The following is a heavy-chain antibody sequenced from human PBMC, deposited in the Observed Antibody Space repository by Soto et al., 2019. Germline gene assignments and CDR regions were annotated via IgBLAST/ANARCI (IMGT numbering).Heavy chain of an antibody. V-gene: IGHV4-4*02. Sequence: SETLSLTCAVSGGSISSSNWWGWVRQPPGKGLEWIGEIYHSGSTNYNPSLKSRVTISVDKSKNQFSLKLSSVTAADTAVYYCARELGTMVRGVRGMDVWGKGTTVTVSS. CDR1: GGSISSSNW. D-gene: IGHD3-10*01. CDR2: IYHSGST. CDR3: ARELGTMVRGVRGMDV. J-gene: IGHJ6*03.